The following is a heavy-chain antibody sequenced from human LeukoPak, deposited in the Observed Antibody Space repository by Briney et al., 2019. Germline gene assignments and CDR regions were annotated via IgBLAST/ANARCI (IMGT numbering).Heavy chain of an antibody. CDR1: GGSFSGYY. D-gene: IGHD2-15*01. CDR2: INHSGST. CDR3: ARVKYCSGGSCYKNHRPSYYFDY. J-gene: IGHJ4*02. V-gene: IGHV4-34*01. Sequence: SETLSLTCAVYGGSFSGYYWSWIRQPPGKGLEWIGEINHSGSTNYNPSLKSRVTISVDTSKNQFSLKLSSVTAAVTAVYYCARVKYCSGGSCYKNHRPSYYFDYWGQGTLVTVSS.